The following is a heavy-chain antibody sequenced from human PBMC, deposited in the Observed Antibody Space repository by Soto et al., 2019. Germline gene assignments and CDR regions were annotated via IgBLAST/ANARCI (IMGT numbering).Heavy chain of an antibody. Sequence: QVQLQESGPGLVKPSETLSLTCTVSAGSISDYYWAWIRQTPGTGLEWIGFDHNSGDTFYNPSLKSRVTISIYQSRNHFSLSLTSVTAADTAVYYCARGVGARSSNLDHWGKGTLVTVSS. CDR3: ARGVGARSSNLDH. D-gene: IGHD1-26*01. V-gene: IGHV4-59*01. CDR2: DHNSGDT. CDR1: AGSISDYY. J-gene: IGHJ4*02.